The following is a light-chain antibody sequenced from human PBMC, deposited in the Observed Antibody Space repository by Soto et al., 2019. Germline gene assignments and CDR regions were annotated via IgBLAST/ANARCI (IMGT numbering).Light chain of an antibody. CDR1: SSDVGGYNY. V-gene: IGLV2-8*01. J-gene: IGLJ3*02. Sequence: QSVLTQPPSASGSPGQSVTISCTGTSSDVGGYNYVSWHQQHPGKAPKLMIYEVNKRPSGVPDRFSGSKSGNTASLTVSGLQAEDEADYYCSSFAGGNNLVFGGGTQLTVL. CDR3: SSFAGGNNLV. CDR2: EVN.